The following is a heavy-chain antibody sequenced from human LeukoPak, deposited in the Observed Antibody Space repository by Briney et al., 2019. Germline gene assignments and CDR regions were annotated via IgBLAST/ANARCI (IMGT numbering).Heavy chain of an antibody. J-gene: IGHJ4*02. V-gene: IGHV3-66*02. CDR1: GFTVRSNY. D-gene: IGHD3-22*01. Sequence: GGSLRLSCAASGFTVRSNYMSWVRQAPGKGLEWVSVIYSGGSTYYADSVKGRFTIYRDNSKNTLYLQMNSLRAEDTAVYYCARDRSGYYPYYFDYWGQGTLVIVSS. CDR3: ARDRSGYYPYYFDY. CDR2: IYSGGST.